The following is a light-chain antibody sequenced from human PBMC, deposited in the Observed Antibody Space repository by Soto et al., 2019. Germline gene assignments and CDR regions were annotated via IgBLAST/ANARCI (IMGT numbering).Light chain of an antibody. CDR2: AAS. CDR3: QQSYSQALT. V-gene: IGKV1-39*01. Sequence: DIQMTQSPSSLSASVGDRVTITCRPSQSISGYLNWYQQKQGKAPKLLIYAASSLQSGVPSRFSGSGSGTDFTLTISSLQPEDFATYYCQQSYSQALTFGGGTKVEIK. CDR1: QSISGY. J-gene: IGKJ4*01.